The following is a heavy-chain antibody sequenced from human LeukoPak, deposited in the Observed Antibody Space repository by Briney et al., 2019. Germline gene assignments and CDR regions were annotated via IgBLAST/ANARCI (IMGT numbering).Heavy chain of an antibody. Sequence: SETLSLTCTVSGGSISSYYWSWIRQPPGKGLEWIGYIYYSGSTNYNPSLKSRVTISVDTSKNQFSLKLSSVTAADTAMYYCARGGGSGFDYWGQGTLVTVSS. CDR1: GGSISSYY. CDR3: ARGGGSGFDY. CDR2: IYYSGST. V-gene: IGHV4-59*01. J-gene: IGHJ4*02. D-gene: IGHD1-26*01.